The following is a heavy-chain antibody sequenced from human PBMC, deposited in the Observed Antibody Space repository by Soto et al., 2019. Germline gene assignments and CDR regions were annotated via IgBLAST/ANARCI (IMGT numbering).Heavy chain of an antibody. D-gene: IGHD2-15*01. Sequence: SETLSLTCTVSGGSISSYYWSWIRQPAGKGLEWIGRIYTSGSTNYSPSLKSRVTMSVDTSKNQFSLKLSSVTAADTAVYYCAREIEELGYCSGGSCWPPAFDIWGQGTMVTVSS. CDR3: AREIEELGYCSGGSCWPPAFDI. CDR2: IYTSGST. J-gene: IGHJ3*02. CDR1: GGSISSYY. V-gene: IGHV4-4*07.